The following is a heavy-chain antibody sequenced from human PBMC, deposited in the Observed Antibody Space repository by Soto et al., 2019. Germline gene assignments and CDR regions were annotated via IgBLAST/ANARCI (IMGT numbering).Heavy chain of an antibody. CDR2: ISYDGSYQ. J-gene: IGHJ3*01. Sequence: QVQLVESRGGVVQPGRSLRLSCAASGFTFISDGMHWVRQAPGKGLEWVAVISYDGSYQYYVDSVKGRFTISRDNSKNTLYLQMNSLRAEDTAVYYCAKDEISKTIRGDAFNFWGQGTMVTVSS. CDR3: AKDEISKTIRGDAFNF. CDR1: GFTFISDG. V-gene: IGHV3-30*18. D-gene: IGHD1-7*01.